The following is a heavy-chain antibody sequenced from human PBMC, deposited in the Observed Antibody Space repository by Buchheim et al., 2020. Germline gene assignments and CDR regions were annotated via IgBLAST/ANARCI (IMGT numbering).Heavy chain of an antibody. CDR2: IYYSGST. CDR1: GGSISSYY. V-gene: IGHV4-59*01. CDR3: ARGVAAAGNYWYFDL. Sequence: QVQLQESGPGLVKPSETLSLTCTVSGGSISSYYWSWIRQPPGKGLEWIWYIYYSGSTNYNPSLKSRVTISVDTSKNQFSLKLSSVTAADTAVYYCARGVAAAGNYWYFDLWGRGTL. D-gene: IGHD6-13*01. J-gene: IGHJ2*01.